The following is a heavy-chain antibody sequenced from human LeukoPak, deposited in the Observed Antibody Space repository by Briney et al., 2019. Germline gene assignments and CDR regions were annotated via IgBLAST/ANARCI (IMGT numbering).Heavy chain of an antibody. J-gene: IGHJ4*02. Sequence: GGSLRLSCAASGFTFSSYAMSWVRQAPGKGLEWVAATSGSGGSAYYADSVKGRFTIARDNSKNTLYLQMNSLRAEDTAVYYWAKDSPPPSAEPTNFDYWGQGTLVTVSS. D-gene: IGHD1-14*01. CDR2: TSGSGGSA. CDR3: AKDSPPPSAEPTNFDY. V-gene: IGHV3-23*01. CDR1: GFTFSSYA.